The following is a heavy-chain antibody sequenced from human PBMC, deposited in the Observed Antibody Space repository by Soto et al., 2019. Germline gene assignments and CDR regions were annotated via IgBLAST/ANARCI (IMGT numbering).Heavy chain of an antibody. D-gene: IGHD3-22*01. CDR2: ISYRWST. V-gene: IGHV4-59*01. Sequence: SETLSLTCTVSAGSITTSYWNWIRQPLGKALEWIGYISYRWSTNYNPSLKSRLTISIDTSKSQISLKLTSMTTADTANYYCGSSGIVGREVNPYFDTWGQGTLVTV. CDR3: GSSGIVGREVNPYFDT. J-gene: IGHJ5*02. CDR1: AGSITTSY.